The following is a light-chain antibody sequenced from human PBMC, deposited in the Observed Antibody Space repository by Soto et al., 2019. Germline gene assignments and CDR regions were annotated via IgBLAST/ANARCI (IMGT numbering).Light chain of an antibody. Sequence: QSALTQPASVSGSPGQSITISCTRTSSDVGGYKYVSWYQQHPDKAPKLIIFEVSNRPSGISSRFSGSKSGNTASLTISGLQAEDEADYYCASYTSSSTSVIFGRGTKVTV. CDR3: ASYTSSSTSVI. J-gene: IGLJ2*01. CDR2: EVS. V-gene: IGLV2-14*01. CDR1: SSDVGGYKY.